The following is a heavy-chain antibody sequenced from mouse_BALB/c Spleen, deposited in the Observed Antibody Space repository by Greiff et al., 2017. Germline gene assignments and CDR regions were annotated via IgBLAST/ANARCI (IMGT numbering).Heavy chain of an antibody. D-gene: IGHD6-1*01. CDR3: VREGRQQGMDY. J-gene: IGHJ4*01. Sequence: VKLVESGPGLVAPSQSLSITCTVSGFSLTSYDISWIRQPPGKGLEWLGVIWTGGGTNYNSAFMSRLSISKDNSKSQVFLKMNSLQTDDTAIYYCVREGRQQGMDYWGQGTSVTVSS. CDR2: IWTGGGT. V-gene: IGHV2-9-2*01. CDR1: GFSLTSYD.